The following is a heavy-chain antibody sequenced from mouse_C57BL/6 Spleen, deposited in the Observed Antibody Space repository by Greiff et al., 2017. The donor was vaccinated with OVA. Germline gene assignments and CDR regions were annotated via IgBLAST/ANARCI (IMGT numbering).Heavy chain of an antibody. CDR2: IDPSDSYT. CDR3: ARRNSYGGYFDY. J-gene: IGHJ2*01. V-gene: IGHV1-69*01. Sequence: QVQLQQPGAELVMPGASVKLSCKASGYTFTSYWMHWVKQRPGQGLEWIGEIDPSDSYTNYNQKFKGKSTLTVDKSSSTAYMQLSSLTSEDSAVYYCARRNSYGGYFDYWGQGTTLTVSS. CDR1: GYTFTSYW. D-gene: IGHD5-2*01.